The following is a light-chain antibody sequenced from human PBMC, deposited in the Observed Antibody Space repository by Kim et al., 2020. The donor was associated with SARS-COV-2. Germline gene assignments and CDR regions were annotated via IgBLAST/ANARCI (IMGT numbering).Light chain of an antibody. J-gene: IGLJ3*02. CDR3: QSYDSSLSGSV. V-gene: IGLV1-40*01. CDR1: SSNIGAGYA. CDR2: GNS. Sequence: RVTISCTVSSSNIGAGYAVHWYQQLPGTAPKLLIYGNSNRPSGVPDRFSGSKSGTSASLAITGLQAEDEADYYCQSYDSSLSGSVFGGGTQLTVL.